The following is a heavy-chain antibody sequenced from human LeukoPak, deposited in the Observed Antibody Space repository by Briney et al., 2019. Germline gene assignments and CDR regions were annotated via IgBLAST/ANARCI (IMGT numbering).Heavy chain of an antibody. CDR3: AKPRIIGLGWAQFDY. D-gene: IGHD2-15*01. CDR2: FDGNADGT. CDR1: GFTFSSYA. Sequence: GGSLRLSCAASGFTFSSYAMTWVRQPPGKGLEWVASFDGNADGTYYADSVKGRCTISRDNSKNTLYLQMNSLRAEDTAIYYCAKPRIIGLGWAQFDYWGQGSLVTVSS. J-gene: IGHJ4*02. V-gene: IGHV3-23*01.